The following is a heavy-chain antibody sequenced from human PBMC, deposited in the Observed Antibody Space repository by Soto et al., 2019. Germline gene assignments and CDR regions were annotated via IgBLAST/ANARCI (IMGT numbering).Heavy chain of an antibody. CDR2: ISSSSSTI. J-gene: IGHJ6*02. D-gene: IGHD5-12*01. CDR3: ARSRWLQSYYYYGMDV. CDR1: GFTFSSYS. Sequence: EVQLVESGGGLVQPGGSLRLSCAASGFTFSSYSMNWVRQAPGKGLEWVSYISSSSSTIYYADSVKGRFTISRDNAKNSLYLQMNSLRDEDTAVYYCARSRWLQSYYYYGMDVWGQGTTVTVSS. V-gene: IGHV3-48*02.